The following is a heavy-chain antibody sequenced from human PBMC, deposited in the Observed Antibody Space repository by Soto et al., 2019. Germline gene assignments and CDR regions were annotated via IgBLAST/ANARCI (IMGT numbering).Heavy chain of an antibody. V-gene: IGHV1-2*02. D-gene: IGHD6-6*01. CDR1: GFSFTGYY. CDR3: AKDLTRQLAYWLDP. Sequence: ASMKVSCKASGFSFTGYYIHWLRQAPGQGLEWMGWINAHSGGTEYAQKFQGRVTLTRDTSIATAYLTLTSLTSDDTALYYCAKDLTRQLAYWLDPWGQGTQVT. CDR2: INAHSGGT. J-gene: IGHJ5*02.